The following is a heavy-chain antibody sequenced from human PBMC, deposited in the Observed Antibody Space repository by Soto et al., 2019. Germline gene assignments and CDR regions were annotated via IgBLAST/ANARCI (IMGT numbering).Heavy chain of an antibody. D-gene: IGHD3-22*01. V-gene: IGHV1-18*01. Sequence: QVQLVQSGAEVKKPGASVKVSCKASGYTFTSYGISWVRQAPGQGLEWMGGISAYNGNTNYAQKLQGRVTMTTDTSTSTAYMELKSLRSDDTAVYDCASAPYYYDSSGYQGYWGQGTLVTVSS. CDR1: GYTFTSYG. CDR3: ASAPYYYDSSGYQGY. CDR2: ISAYNGNT. J-gene: IGHJ4*02.